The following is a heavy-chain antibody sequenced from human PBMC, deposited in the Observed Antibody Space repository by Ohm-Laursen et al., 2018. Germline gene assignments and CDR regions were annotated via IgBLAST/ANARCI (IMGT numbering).Heavy chain of an antibody. CDR1: GGSISSYY. J-gene: IGHJ4*02. CDR2: IHNSGST. CDR3: AGGSYYYFDY. D-gene: IGHD1-26*01. V-gene: IGHV4-59*12. Sequence: GTLSLTCTVSGGSISSYYWSWVRQPPGKGLEWIGYIHNSGSTNYNPSLKSRVTIATDTSKNQLSLKLNSVTAADTAVYYCAGGSYYYFDYWGQGTLVTVSS.